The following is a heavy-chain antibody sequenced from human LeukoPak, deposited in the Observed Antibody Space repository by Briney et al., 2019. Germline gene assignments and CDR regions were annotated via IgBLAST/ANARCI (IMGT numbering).Heavy chain of an antibody. J-gene: IGHJ4*02. CDR2: VYYGRSP. CDR3: ARSSGTGTFSY. Sequence: ALETLSLTCTVSGDSISRSTYYWAWIRQPPGKGLEWIGSVYYGRSPYFNPSLESRATISMDTSKNHFSLKMSSVTAADTAVYYCARSSGTGTFSYWGQGTLVTVSS. D-gene: IGHD6-25*01. CDR1: GDSISRSTYY. V-gene: IGHV4-39*02.